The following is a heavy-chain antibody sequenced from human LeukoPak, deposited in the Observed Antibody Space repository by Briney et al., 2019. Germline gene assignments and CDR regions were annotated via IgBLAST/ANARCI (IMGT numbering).Heavy chain of an antibody. CDR2: IYYSGST. V-gene: IGHV4-61*01. CDR1: GDSVSSGTYY. J-gene: IGHJ4*02. Sequence: SETLSLTCTVSGDSVSSGTYYWNWIRQPPGKGLEWIGYIYYSGSTNYNPSLKSRVTISVDTSKNQFSLKLSSVTAADTAVYYCARADYFDWLFPEYYFDYWGQGTLVTVSS. CDR3: ARADYFDWLFPEYYFDY. D-gene: IGHD3-9*01.